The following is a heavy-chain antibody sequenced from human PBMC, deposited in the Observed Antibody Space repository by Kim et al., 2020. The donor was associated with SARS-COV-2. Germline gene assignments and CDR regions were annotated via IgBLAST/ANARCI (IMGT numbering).Heavy chain of an antibody. Sequence: SVKVSCKASGGIFSTFAFSWVRQAPGQGLEWMGGISPAFSTTDYAPKFQGRVSIIADESTSTTYMELSSLRSEDTAIYFCASGDLSRGGIRVSYYYGMD. J-gene: IGHJ6*01. CDR2: ISPAFSTT. CDR3: ASGDLSRGGIRVSYYYGMD. CDR1: GGIFSTFA. D-gene: IGHD3-10*01. V-gene: IGHV1-69*13.